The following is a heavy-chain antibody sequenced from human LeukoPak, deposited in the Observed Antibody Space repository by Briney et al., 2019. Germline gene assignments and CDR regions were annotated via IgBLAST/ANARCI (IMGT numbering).Heavy chain of an antibody. D-gene: IGHD2-2*01. CDR3: AKDGLHCSSASCYFEY. Sequence: GGSLRLSCSASGFTFTNAWMSWVRQAPGKGLEWVSVISGSGGSTYYADSVKGRFTISRDNSRNTLYVQMNSLRAEDTAIYYCAKDGLHCSSASCYFEYWGQGIPVTVSS. V-gene: IGHV3-23*01. J-gene: IGHJ4*02. CDR1: GFTFTNAW. CDR2: ISGSGGST.